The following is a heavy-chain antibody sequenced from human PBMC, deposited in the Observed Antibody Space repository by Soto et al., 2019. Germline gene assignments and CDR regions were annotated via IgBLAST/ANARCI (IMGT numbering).Heavy chain of an antibody. D-gene: IGHD2-2*01. CDR1: GGSISSGGYY. CDR3: AREPYCSSTSCYAPGSSGWFDP. CDR2: IYYSGST. V-gene: IGHV4-31*03. J-gene: IGHJ5*02. Sequence: SETLSLTCTVSGGSISSGGYYWSWIRQHPGKGLEWIGYIYYSGSTYYNPSLKSRVIISVDTSKNQFSLKLSSVTAADTAVYYCAREPYCSSTSCYAPGSSGWFDPWGQGTLVTVSS.